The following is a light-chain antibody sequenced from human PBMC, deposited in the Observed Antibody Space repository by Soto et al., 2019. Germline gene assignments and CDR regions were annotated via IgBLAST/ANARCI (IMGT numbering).Light chain of an antibody. V-gene: IGLV2-23*01. CDR3: SSYAGSSTPYV. Sequence: QSALTQPASVSGSPGQSITISCTGTSSDVGSYNLVSWYQQHPGKAPKLMIYEGSKRPSGVSIRFSGSKSGNTASLTISGLQAEDEADYYCSSYAGSSTPYVFGTGTKLTVL. J-gene: IGLJ1*01. CDR1: SSDVGSYNL. CDR2: EGS.